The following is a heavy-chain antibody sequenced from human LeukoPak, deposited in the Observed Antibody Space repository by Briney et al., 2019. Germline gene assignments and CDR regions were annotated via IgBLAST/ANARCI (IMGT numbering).Heavy chain of an antibody. CDR1: GFTFDDYA. D-gene: IGHD6-13*01. Sequence: GGSLRLSCAASGFTFDDYAMHWVRQAPGKGLEWISLISGDGGSTYYADSVKGRFTISRDNSKNSLYLQMNSLRTEDTALYYCAKDILAAAAGNYYYYGMDVWGQGTTVTVSS. CDR2: ISGDGGST. J-gene: IGHJ6*02. CDR3: AKDILAAAAGNYYYYGMDV. V-gene: IGHV3-43*02.